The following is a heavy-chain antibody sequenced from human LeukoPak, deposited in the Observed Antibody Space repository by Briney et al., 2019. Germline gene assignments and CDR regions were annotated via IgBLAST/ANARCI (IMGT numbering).Heavy chain of an antibody. V-gene: IGHV3-30*04. Sequence: GGSLRLSCAASGFTFSSYAMHWVRQAPGKGLEWVAVISYDGSNKYYADSAKGRFTISRDNPKNTLYLQMNSLRAEDTAVYYCAREASRYYYYYYMDVWGKGTTVTVSS. CDR1: GFTFSSYA. D-gene: IGHD2-21*01. J-gene: IGHJ6*03. CDR2: ISYDGSNK. CDR3: AREASRYYYYYYMDV.